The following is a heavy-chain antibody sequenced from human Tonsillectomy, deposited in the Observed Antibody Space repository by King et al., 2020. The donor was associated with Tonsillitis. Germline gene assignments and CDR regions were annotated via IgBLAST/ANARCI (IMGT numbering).Heavy chain of an antibody. D-gene: IGHD3-22*01. Sequence: VQLVESGGGVVQPGGSLRLSCAASGFTFSSFGMHWVRQAPGKGLEWVAFIRNDGSVKYNADPVKGRFTISRDNSKNTLYLQMNSLRPEDTAVYYCARRGESSGYGAFDYWGQGTLVTVSS. V-gene: IGHV3-30*02. CDR2: IRNDGSVK. J-gene: IGHJ4*02. CDR1: GFTFSSFG. CDR3: ARRGESSGYGAFDY.